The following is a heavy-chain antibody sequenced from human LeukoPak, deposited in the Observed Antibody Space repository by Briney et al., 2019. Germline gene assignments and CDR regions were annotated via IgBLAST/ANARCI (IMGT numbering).Heavy chain of an antibody. V-gene: IGHV5-51*01. Sequence: GESLKISCKGSGYSFTSYWIGWVRQIPGKGLEWMGIIYPGDSDTRHSPSFQGQVTISADKSISTAYLQWSSLKASDTAMYYCARSLFYCSGGSCYAKGWFDPWGQGTLVTVSS. CDR1: GYSFTSYW. D-gene: IGHD2-15*01. CDR2: IYPGDSDT. CDR3: ARSLFYCSGGSCYAKGWFDP. J-gene: IGHJ5*02.